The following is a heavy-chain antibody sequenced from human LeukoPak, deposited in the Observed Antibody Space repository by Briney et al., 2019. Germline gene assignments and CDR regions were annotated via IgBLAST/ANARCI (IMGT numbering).Heavy chain of an antibody. Sequence: SETLSLTCTVSGGSISSYYWSWIRQPPGKGLEWIGYIYYSGSTNYNPSLKSRVTISVDTSKNQFSLKLSSVTAADTAVYYCARVLLWSGYYGWFDPWGQGTLVTVSS. D-gene: IGHD3-3*01. CDR2: IYYSGST. CDR1: GGSISSYY. V-gene: IGHV4-59*01. CDR3: ARVLLWSGYYGWFDP. J-gene: IGHJ5*02.